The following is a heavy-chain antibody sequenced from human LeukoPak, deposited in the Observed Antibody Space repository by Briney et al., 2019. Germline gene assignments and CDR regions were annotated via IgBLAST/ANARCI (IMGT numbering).Heavy chain of an antibody. CDR1: GFTISSHA. J-gene: IGHJ4*02. CDR3: ATTRPYGTTWAGAFED. V-gene: IGHV3-23*01. CDR2: ITARSGA. Sequence: GGSLRLSCAASGFTISSHAMSWVRQAPGKGLEWVSTITARSGADYTDSVKGRFVISRDNSKNTLFLQMSSLRAEDTAVYYCATTRPYGTTWAGAFEDWGQGIPVTVSS. D-gene: IGHD6-19*01.